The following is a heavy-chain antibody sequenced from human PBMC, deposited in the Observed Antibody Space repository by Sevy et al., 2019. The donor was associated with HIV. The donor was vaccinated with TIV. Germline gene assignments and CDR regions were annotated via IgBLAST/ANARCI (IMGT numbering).Heavy chain of an antibody. CDR2: ISDISSAI. Sequence: GGSLRLSCAASGFPFSSYGMNWVRQAQGRGRGGVSYISDISSAIYYADSVKGRFTISRDNAKKSLYLQMNSLRAEDTAVYYCARGLAALPGYYYGMDVWGQGTTVTVSS. CDR1: GFPFSSYG. V-gene: IGHV3-48*01. D-gene: IGHD6-6*01. CDR3: ARGLAALPGYYYGMDV. J-gene: IGHJ6*02.